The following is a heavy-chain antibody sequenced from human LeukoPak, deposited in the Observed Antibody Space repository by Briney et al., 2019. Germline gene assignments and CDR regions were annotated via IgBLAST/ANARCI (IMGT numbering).Heavy chain of an antibody. V-gene: IGHV3-30*18. Sequence: GRSLRLSCAASGFTFSSYGMHWVRQAPGKGLEWMAVISYDGSNKSYADSVKGRFTISRDNSKNTLFLQMNSLRAEDTAVYYCAKSALGEIDYYGMDVWGQGTTVSVSS. CDR2: ISYDGSNK. D-gene: IGHD3-16*01. CDR1: GFTFSSYG. J-gene: IGHJ6*02. CDR3: AKSALGEIDYYGMDV.